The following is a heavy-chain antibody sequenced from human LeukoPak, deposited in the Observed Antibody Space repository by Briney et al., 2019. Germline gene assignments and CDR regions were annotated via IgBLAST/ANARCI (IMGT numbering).Heavy chain of an antibody. Sequence: PSQTLSLTCTVSGGSISSGGYYWSWIRQPPGKGLEWIGYIYHSGSTYYNPSLKSRVTISVDRSKNQFSLKLSSVTAADTAVYYCARTQQQPHEGSWFDPWGQGTLVIVSS. CDR1: GGSISSGGYY. CDR3: ARTQQQPHEGSWFDP. J-gene: IGHJ5*02. D-gene: IGHD6-13*01. CDR2: IYHSGST. V-gene: IGHV4-30-2*01.